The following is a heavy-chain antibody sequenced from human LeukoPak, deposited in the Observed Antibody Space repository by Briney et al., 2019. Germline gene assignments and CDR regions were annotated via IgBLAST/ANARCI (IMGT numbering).Heavy chain of an antibody. CDR3: ARTNVANSFDI. D-gene: IGHD1-1*01. Sequence: SETLSLTCTVSGGSISSFYWSWIQQPAGKGLESTGYFFYSGNTNYNPSLKSRVTISVDTSKNQFSLKLSSVTAADTAGYYCARTNVANSFDIWSQGTMVTVSS. J-gene: IGHJ3*02. CDR1: GGSISSFY. V-gene: IGHV4-59*01. CDR2: FFYSGNT.